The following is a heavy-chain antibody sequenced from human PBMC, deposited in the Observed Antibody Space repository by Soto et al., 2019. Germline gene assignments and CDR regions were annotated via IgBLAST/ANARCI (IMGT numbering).Heavy chain of an antibody. Sequence: ASVKVSCKVSGYTLTELSMHWVRQAPGIGLEWMGGFDPEDGETIYAQKFQGRVTMTEDTSTDTAYMELSSLRSEDTAVYYCATRGYSYGLDFDYWGQGTLVTVSS. V-gene: IGHV1-24*01. CDR1: GYTLTELS. D-gene: IGHD5-18*01. CDR3: ATRGYSYGLDFDY. J-gene: IGHJ4*02. CDR2: FDPEDGET.